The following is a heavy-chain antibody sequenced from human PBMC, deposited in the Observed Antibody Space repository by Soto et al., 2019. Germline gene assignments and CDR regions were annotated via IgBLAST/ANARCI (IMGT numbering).Heavy chain of an antibody. CDR3: ARDDDYPDNGFDY. CDR2: ILNDASGH. CDR1: GFTFSRHG. J-gene: IGHJ4*02. D-gene: IGHD4-17*01. V-gene: IGHV3-33*01. Sequence: QVQLVESGGGVVQPGTSLRLSCAASGFTFSRHGMHRVRQTPGKGLEWLAVILNDASGHWYADSVKGRFTISRDNFENTLYLQMNGLRLEDTAMYYCARDDDYPDNGFDYWGQGNLVTVSS.